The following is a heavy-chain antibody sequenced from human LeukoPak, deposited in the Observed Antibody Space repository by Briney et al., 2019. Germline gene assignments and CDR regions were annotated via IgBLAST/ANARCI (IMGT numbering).Heavy chain of an antibody. Sequence: SETLSLTCTVSGGSTSNYFWTWIRQPAGKGLEWIGRIYSSGTTNYNPSFKSRVTMSVDSSKNQFSLTLSSVTAADTAASYCAREPGANSFGSWGQGTLVTVSS. CDR3: AREPGANSFGS. V-gene: IGHV4-4*07. CDR1: GGSTSNYF. D-gene: IGHD4/OR15-4a*01. CDR2: IYSSGTT. J-gene: IGHJ5*01.